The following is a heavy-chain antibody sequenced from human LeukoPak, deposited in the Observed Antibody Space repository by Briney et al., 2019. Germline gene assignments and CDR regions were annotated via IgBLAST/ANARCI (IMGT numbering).Heavy chain of an antibody. CDR2: ISSSSSYI. V-gene: IGHV3-21*01. Sequence: GGSLRLSCAASGFTFSSYSMNWVRQAPGKGLEWASSISSSSSYIYYADSLKGRFTISRDNAKNSLFLQMNSLRAEDTAVYYCARAVAGYNYFYGMDVWGQGTTVTVSS. CDR3: ARAVAGYNYFYGMDV. J-gene: IGHJ6*02. CDR1: GFTFSSYS. D-gene: IGHD6-19*01.